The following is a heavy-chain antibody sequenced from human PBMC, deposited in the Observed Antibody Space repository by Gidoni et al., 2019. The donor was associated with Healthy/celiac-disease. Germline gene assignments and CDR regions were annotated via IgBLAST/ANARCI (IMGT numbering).Heavy chain of an antibody. CDR3: ASDPYSSSDYFDY. CDR2: IIPILGIA. D-gene: IGHD6-6*01. J-gene: IGHJ4*02. CDR1: GGTFSSYT. V-gene: IGHV1-69*02. Sequence: VQLVQSGAEVKKPGSSVKSSCKASGGTFSSYTISWVRQAPGQGLEWMGRIIPILGIANYAQKCQGRVTITADKSTSTAYMELSSLRSEDTAVYYCASDPYSSSDYFDYWGQGTLVTVSS.